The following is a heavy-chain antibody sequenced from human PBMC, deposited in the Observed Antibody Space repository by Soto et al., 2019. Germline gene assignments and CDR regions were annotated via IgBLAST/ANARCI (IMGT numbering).Heavy chain of an antibody. J-gene: IGHJ3*02. CDR3: ARDRSATSYAFDI. Sequence: GSLRLSCAASGFTFSSYDMHWVRQATGKGLEWVSAIGTAGDTYYPGSVKGRFTISRENAKNSLYLQMNSLRAEDTAAYYCARDRSATSYAFDIWCQGTMVTV. V-gene: IGHV3-13*01. D-gene: IGHD1-26*01. CDR2: IGTAGDT. CDR1: GFTFSSYD.